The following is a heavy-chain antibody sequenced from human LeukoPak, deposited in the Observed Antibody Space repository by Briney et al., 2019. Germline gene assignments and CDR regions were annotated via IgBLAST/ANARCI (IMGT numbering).Heavy chain of an antibody. Sequence: GSLRLSCEASGFTFSYYTMNWVRQAPGKGLEWIGEINHSGSTNYNPSLKSRVTISVDTSKNQFSLKLSSVTAADTAVYYCARGLVGATSLPLYYYYMDVWGKGTTVTVSS. V-gene: IGHV4-34*01. CDR2: INHSGST. D-gene: IGHD1-26*01. CDR3: ARGLVGATSLPLYYYYMDV. J-gene: IGHJ6*03. CDR1: GFTFSYYT.